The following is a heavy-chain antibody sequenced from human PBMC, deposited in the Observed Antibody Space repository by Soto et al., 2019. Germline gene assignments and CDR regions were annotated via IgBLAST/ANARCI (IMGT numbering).Heavy chain of an antibody. Sequence: ASVKVSCKASGGTFSSYAISWVRQAPGQGLEWMGGTIPIFGTANYAQKFQGRVTITADESTSTAYMELSSLRSEDTAVYYCAREDSDYDSQPNWFDPWGQGTLVTVSS. D-gene: IGHD3-10*01. CDR3: AREDSDYDSQPNWFDP. J-gene: IGHJ5*02. CDR1: GGTFSSYA. CDR2: TIPIFGTA. V-gene: IGHV1-69*13.